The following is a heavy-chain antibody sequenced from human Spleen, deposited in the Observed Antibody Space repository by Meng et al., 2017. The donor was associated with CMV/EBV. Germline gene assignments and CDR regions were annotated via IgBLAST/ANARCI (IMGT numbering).Heavy chain of an antibody. J-gene: IGHJ4*02. CDR3: ARITNRGYCTSSSCYSPIDS. CDR1: GASIYSNY. D-gene: IGHD2-2*02. Sequence: SETLSLTCRVSGASIYSNYWSWIRQPPGERLEWIGYISYRASPKYNPSLKSRVTISGDTSKNHFSLNLSSVTAADTAVYYCARITNRGYCTSSSCYSPIDSWGQGTLVTVSS. V-gene: IGHV4-59*01. CDR2: ISYRASP.